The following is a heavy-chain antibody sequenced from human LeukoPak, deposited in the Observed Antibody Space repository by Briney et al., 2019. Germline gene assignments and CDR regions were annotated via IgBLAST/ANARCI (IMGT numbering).Heavy chain of an antibody. CDR1: GFTFGDYA. V-gene: IGHV3-30-3*01. CDR3: AVGAPNWFDP. Sequence: GGSLRLSCTASGFTFGDYAMSWFRQAPGKGLEWVAVISYDGSNKYYADSVKGRFTISRDNSKNTLYLQMNSLRAEDTAVYYCAVGAPNWFDPWGQGTLVTVSS. D-gene: IGHD1-26*01. J-gene: IGHJ5*02. CDR2: ISYDGSNK.